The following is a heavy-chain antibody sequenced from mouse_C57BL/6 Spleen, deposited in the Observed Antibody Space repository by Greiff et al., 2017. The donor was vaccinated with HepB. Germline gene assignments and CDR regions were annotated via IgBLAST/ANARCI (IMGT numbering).Heavy chain of an antibody. V-gene: IGHV1-52*01. CDR1: GYTFTSYW. J-gene: IGHJ3*01. Sequence: QVQLQQPGAELVRPGSSVKLSCKASGYTFTSYWMHWVKQRPIQGLEWIGNIDPSDSETHYNQKFKDKATLTVDKSSSTAYMHISSLTSEDSAVYYCAPYYCGSSYVGFAYWGQGTLVTVSA. D-gene: IGHD1-1*01. CDR3: APYYCGSSYVGFAY. CDR2: IDPSDSET.